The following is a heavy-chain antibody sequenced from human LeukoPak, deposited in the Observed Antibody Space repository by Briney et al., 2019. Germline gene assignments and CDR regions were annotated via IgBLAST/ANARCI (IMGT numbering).Heavy chain of an antibody. D-gene: IGHD6-13*01. CDR3: AKDIRGYSSSWYDY. CDR2: ISWNSGSI. Sequence: GRSLRLSCAASGFTSDDYAMHWVRQAPGKGLEWVSGISWNSGSIGYADSVKGRFTISRDNAKNSLYLQMNSLRAEDTALYYCAKDIRGYSSSWYDYWGQGTLVTVSS. V-gene: IGHV3-9*02. CDR1: GFTSDDYA. J-gene: IGHJ4*02.